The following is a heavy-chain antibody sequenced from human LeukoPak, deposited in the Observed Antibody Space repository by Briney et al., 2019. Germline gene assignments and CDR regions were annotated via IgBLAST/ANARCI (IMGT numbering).Heavy chain of an antibody. Sequence: GGSLTLSCAASGFTFSNYWVNWVRQAPGKGLEWVANIKQDGSEKYYVDSVKGRFTISRDNAKNSLYLQMNSLRAEDTAVYYCVRAMDVWGQGTTITVSS. J-gene: IGHJ6*02. CDR1: GFTFSNYW. V-gene: IGHV3-7*04. CDR2: IKQDGSEK. CDR3: VRAMDV.